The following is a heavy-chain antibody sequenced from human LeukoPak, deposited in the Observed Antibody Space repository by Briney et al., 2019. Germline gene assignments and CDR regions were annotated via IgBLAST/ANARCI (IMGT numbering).Heavy chain of an antibody. J-gene: IGHJ4*02. Sequence: GGSLRLSCAASGFTFSDHWMIWVRQAPGKGLEWVANIKQDGSEKNYVDSVKGRFTISRDNAKNSLYLQMNSPRAEDTAVYHCARDTNWYPIDYWGQGTLVTVSS. CDR2: IKQDGSEK. CDR3: ARDTNWYPIDY. D-gene: IGHD1-1*01. V-gene: IGHV3-7*03. CDR1: GFTFSDHW.